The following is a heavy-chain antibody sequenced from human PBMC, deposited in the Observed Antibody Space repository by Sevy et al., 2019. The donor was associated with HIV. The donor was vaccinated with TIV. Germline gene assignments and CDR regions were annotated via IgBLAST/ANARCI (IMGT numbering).Heavy chain of an antibody. CDR2: IYYSGST. CDR1: GDSLSSNDYY. Sequence: SETLSLTCTVSGDSLSSNDYYSAWIRQPPGKGLDWIGSIYYSGSTYYNPSLKSRVTISVDTSKNQFSLKLRSVTAADTAVYYCAREGPRIAQFDYWGQGTLVTVSS. J-gene: IGHJ4*02. D-gene: IGHD6-13*01. V-gene: IGHV4-39*02. CDR3: AREGPRIAQFDY.